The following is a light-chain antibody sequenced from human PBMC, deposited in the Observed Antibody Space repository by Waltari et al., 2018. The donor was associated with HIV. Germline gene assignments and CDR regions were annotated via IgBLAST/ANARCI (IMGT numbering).Light chain of an antibody. CDR1: QTVTSNN. Sequence: EIVLTQSPGTLSLSPGERATLSCRASQTVTSNNLAWYQQKPGQAPRLPMYGASIRATGIPDRFSGSVSGTDFTLTINRLEPEDFAVYYCQQYGSSPLTFGAGTKVEIK. V-gene: IGKV3-20*01. CDR3: QQYGSSPLT. CDR2: GAS. J-gene: IGKJ4*01.